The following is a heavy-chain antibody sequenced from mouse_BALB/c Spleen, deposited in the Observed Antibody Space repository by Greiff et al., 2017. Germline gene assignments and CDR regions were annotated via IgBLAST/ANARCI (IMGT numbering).Heavy chain of an antibody. CDR1: GFTFSSFG. D-gene: IGHD1-2*01. CDR3: ARSITTDYAMDY. CDR2: ISSGSSTI. Sequence: DVMLVESGGGLVQPGGSRKLSCAASGFTFSSFGMHWVRQAPEKGLEWVAYISSGSSTIYYADTVKGRFTISRDNPKNTLFLQMTSLRSEDTAMYYCARSITTDYAMDYWGQGTSGTVSS. V-gene: IGHV5-17*02. J-gene: IGHJ4*01.